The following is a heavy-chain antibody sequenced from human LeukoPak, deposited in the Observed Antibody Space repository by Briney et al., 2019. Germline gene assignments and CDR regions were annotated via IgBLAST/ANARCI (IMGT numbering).Heavy chain of an antibody. V-gene: IGHV3-7*01. CDR2: IKPDGSEI. J-gene: IGHJ4*02. CDR1: GFSFSRYW. D-gene: IGHD6-13*01. Sequence: GGSLRLSCEASGFSFSRYWMSWVRQAPVRGLEWVANIKPDGSEIYYVDSVKGRFTISRDNAKNAVYLHMNSLRPEDTAVYYCARAKRWIGSSWHFDNWGQGTLVTVSS. CDR3: ARAKRWIGSSWHFDN.